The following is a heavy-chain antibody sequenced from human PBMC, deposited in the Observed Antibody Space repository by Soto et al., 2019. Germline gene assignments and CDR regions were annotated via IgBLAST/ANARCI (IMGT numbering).Heavy chain of an antibody. J-gene: IGHJ1*01. Sequence: AGSLRLSCAASGFTFSSYGMHWVRQAPGKGLEWVAVIWYDGSNKYYADSVKGRFTISRDNSKNTLYLQMNSLRAEDTAVYYCARGGIYRAAAGTWAAEYFQHWGQGTLVTVSS. CDR1: GFTFSSYG. D-gene: IGHD6-13*01. CDR3: ARGGIYRAAAGTWAAEYFQH. V-gene: IGHV3-33*01. CDR2: IWYDGSNK.